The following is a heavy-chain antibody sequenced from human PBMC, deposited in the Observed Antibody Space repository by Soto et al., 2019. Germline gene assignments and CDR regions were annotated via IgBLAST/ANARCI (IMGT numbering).Heavy chain of an antibody. D-gene: IGHD6-13*01. J-gene: IGHJ4*02. CDR1: GGSISSGGYY. CDR3: AREERYSSSRIAYFDY. Sequence: PSETLSLTCTVSGGSISSGGYYWSWIRQHPGKGLEWIGYIYYSGSTYYNPSLKSRVTISVDTSKNQFSLKLSSVTAADTAVYYCAREERYSSSRIAYFDYWGQGTLVTVSS. V-gene: IGHV4-31*03. CDR2: IYYSGST.